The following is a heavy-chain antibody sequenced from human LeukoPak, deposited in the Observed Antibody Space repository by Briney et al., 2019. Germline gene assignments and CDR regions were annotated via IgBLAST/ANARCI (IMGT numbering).Heavy chain of an antibody. CDR3: ARDQNEVLDY. CDR1: GGTFSSYA. Sequence: SVKVSCKASGGTFSSYAISWVRQAPGQGLEWTGRIIPILGVANYAQKFQGRVTITADRSTSTAYMELSSLKSEDTAVYYCARDQNEVLDYWGQGTLVTVSS. CDR2: IIPILGVA. V-gene: IGHV1-69*04. D-gene: IGHD2/OR15-2a*01. J-gene: IGHJ4*02.